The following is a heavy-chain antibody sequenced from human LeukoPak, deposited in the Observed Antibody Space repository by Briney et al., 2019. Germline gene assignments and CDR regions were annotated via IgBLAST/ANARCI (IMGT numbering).Heavy chain of an antibody. CDR2: ISYDGSNK. D-gene: IGHD4-17*01. V-gene: IGHV3-30-3*02. CDR1: GFTFSSYA. Sequence: PGGSLRLSCAASGFTFSSYAMLWVRQAPGKGLEWVAGISYDGSNKYYADSVKGRFTISRDNSKNTLYLQMNSLRAEDTAVYYCAKKPKTTVTTGWFDPWGQGTLVTVSS. CDR3: AKKPKTTVTTGWFDP. J-gene: IGHJ5*02.